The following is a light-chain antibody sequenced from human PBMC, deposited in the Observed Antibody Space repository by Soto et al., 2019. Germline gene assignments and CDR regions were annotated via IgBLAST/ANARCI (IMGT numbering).Light chain of an antibody. CDR1: SSDVGDYNY. J-gene: IGLJ3*02. Sequence: QSALTQPASVSGSPGQSITISCTGTSSDVGDYNYVSWYQQHPGKAPKLMIYEVSNRPSGVSKRLSGSKSGNTASLTISGLQAEDEDDYYCRSYTSSSTPWVFGGGTKLTVL. CDR3: RSYTSSSTPWV. CDR2: EVS. V-gene: IGLV2-14*01.